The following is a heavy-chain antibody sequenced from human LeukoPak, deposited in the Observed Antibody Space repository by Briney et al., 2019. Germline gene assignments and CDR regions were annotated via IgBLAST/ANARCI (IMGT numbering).Heavy chain of an antibody. Sequence: GGSLRLSSAASGFTFSSYSMNWVRQAAGKGLEWVSSISSSSSYIYYADSVKGLFTISRDNAKNSLYLQMNSLRAEDTAVYYCVIPPYGDYGGYFANWGQGTMVTVSS. J-gene: IGHJ4*02. CDR3: VIPPYGDYGGYFAN. V-gene: IGHV3-21*01. CDR2: ISSSSSYI. CDR1: GFTFSSYS. D-gene: IGHD4-17*01.